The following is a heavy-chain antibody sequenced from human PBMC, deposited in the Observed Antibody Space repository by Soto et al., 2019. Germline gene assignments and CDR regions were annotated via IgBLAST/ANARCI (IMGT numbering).Heavy chain of an antibody. Sequence: GGSLRLSCAASGFTFSSYSMNWVRQAPGKGLEWVSSISSSSSYIYYADSVKGRFTISRDNAKNSLYLQMNSLRAEDTAVYYCARPILQSPYYYYYYGMDVWGQGTTVTVSS. CDR2: ISSSSSYI. D-gene: IGHD4-4*01. CDR3: ARPILQSPYYYYYYGMDV. J-gene: IGHJ6*02. V-gene: IGHV3-21*01. CDR1: GFTFSSYS.